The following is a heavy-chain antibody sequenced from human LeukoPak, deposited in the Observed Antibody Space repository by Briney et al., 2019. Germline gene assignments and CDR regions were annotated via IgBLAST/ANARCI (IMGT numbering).Heavy chain of an antibody. CDR1: GFTFSSYS. CDR2: ISSSSSYT. V-gene: IGHV3-21*04. J-gene: IGHJ4*02. Sequence: GGSLRLSCAASGFTFSSYSMNWVRQAPGKGLEWVSSISSSSSYTYYADSVKGRFTISRDNAKNSLYLQMNSLRAEDTAVYYCARDSAGDYWGQGTLVTVSS. CDR3: ARDSAGDY.